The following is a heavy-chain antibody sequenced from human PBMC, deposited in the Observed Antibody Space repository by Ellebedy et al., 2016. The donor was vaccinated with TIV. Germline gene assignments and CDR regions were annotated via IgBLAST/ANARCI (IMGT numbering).Heavy chain of an antibody. CDR3: ARRGSYGDYAVQVNSWFDP. CDR2: IYQDGSEQ. V-gene: IGHV3-7*01. CDR1: GFSFRSYW. D-gene: IGHD4-17*01. Sequence: PGGSLRLSCAASGFSFRSYWMSWVRQAPGKGLEWVANIYQDGSEQYYVDSVKGRFTISRDNAKNSLYVQMNSLGAEDTAVYYCARRGSYGDYAVQVNSWFDPWGQGTLVTVSS. J-gene: IGHJ5*02.